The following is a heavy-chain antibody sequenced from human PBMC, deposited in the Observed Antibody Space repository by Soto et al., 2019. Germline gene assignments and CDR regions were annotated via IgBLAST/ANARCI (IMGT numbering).Heavy chain of an antibody. CDR2: VYFSGST. Sequence: QVQLQESGPGLVRPWETLSLTCSVSGDSVSSGDYYWSWIRQPPGKGLEWIGHVYFSGSTNYIPSLKSRLTMSVDKTKNQFSLKLNSVTAADTAVYYCARIPVDTYMIYWSDPWGQGTQVTVSS. D-gene: IGHD3-16*01. V-gene: IGHV4-61*08. CDR3: ARIPVDTYMIYWSDP. J-gene: IGHJ5*02. CDR1: GDSVSSGDYY.